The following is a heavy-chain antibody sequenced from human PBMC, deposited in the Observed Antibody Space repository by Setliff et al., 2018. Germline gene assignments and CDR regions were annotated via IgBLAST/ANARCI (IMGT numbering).Heavy chain of an antibody. D-gene: IGHD3-22*01. Sequence: SETLSLTCAVYGGSFSGYYWSWIRQPPGKGLEWIGEINHSGSTNYNPSLKSRVTISVDTSKNQFSLKLSSVTAADTAVYYCARRPYQHYDSSGYSVNYYMDVWGKGTTVTVSS. CDR3: ARRPYQHYDSSGYSVNYYMDV. CDR1: GGSFSGYY. V-gene: IGHV4-34*01. CDR2: INHSGST. J-gene: IGHJ6*03.